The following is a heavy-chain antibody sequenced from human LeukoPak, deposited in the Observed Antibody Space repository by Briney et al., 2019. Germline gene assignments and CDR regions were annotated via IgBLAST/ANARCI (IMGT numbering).Heavy chain of an antibody. CDR1: GCTFTSYY. Sequence: ASVKVSCKASGCTFTSYYMHWVRQAPGQGLEWMGIINPSGGSTSYAQKFQGRVTMTRDTSISTAYMELSRLRSDDTAVYYCARRSPDIVVVGAATVGWFDPWGQGTLVTVSS. CDR3: ARRSPDIVVVGAATVGWFDP. J-gene: IGHJ5*02. V-gene: IGHV1-46*01. CDR2: INPSGGST. D-gene: IGHD2-15*01.